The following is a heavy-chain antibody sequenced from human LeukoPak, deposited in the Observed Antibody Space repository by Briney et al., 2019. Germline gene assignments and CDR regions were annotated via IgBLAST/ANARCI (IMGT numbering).Heavy chain of an antibody. CDR2: ISSASNTI. D-gene: IGHD3-16*01. Sequence: GGSLSLSCAASGFTFSGYSMNWVCKAPGKGLEWLSYISSASNTIEYADSVKGRFTISRDNAKTSLYLQMNSLRAEDTAVYYGARAKYDYVWGIGNYFDYWGQGTLVTVSS. V-gene: IGHV3-48*01. CDR1: GFTFSGYS. CDR3: ARAKYDYVWGIGNYFDY. J-gene: IGHJ4*02.